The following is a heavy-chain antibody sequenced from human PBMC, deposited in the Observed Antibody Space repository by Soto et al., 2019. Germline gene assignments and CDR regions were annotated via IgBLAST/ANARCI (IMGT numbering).Heavy chain of an antibody. Sequence: SETLSLTCAVYGGSFSGYFWSWIRQPPGKGLEWIGEINHSGSTDYNPSLKSRVTISVDTSKNQFSLSLSSVTAADTALYYCARGPNFEYWGQGALVTVSS. J-gene: IGHJ4*02. CDR1: GGSFSGYF. V-gene: IGHV4-34*01. CDR3: ARGPNFEY. CDR2: INHSGST.